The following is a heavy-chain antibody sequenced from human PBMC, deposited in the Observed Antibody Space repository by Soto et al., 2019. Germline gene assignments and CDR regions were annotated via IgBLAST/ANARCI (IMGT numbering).Heavy chain of an antibody. Sequence: GGSLRLSCAASGFTFSDYYMSWIRQAPGKGLEWVSYISSSGSTIYYADSVKGRFTISRDNAKNSLYLQMNSLRAEDTAVYYCARDPEPYYYDSSGYLNGMDVWGQGTTVTVSS. J-gene: IGHJ6*02. D-gene: IGHD3-22*01. CDR2: ISSSGSTI. CDR3: ARDPEPYYYDSSGYLNGMDV. CDR1: GFTFSDYY. V-gene: IGHV3-11*01.